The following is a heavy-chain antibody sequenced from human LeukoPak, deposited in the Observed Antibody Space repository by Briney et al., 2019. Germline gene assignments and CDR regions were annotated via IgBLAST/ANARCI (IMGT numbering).Heavy chain of an antibody. CDR3: ARDYLDYDFWSGYYGNWFDP. CDR1: GYTFTGYY. V-gene: IGHV1-2*06. CDR2: INPNSGGT. J-gene: IGHJ5*02. D-gene: IGHD3-3*01. Sequence: GASVKVSCKASGYTFTGYYMHWVRQAPGQGLEWMGRINPNSGGTNYAQKFQGRVTMTRDTSISTAYMELSRLRSDDTAAYYCARDYLDYDFWSGYYGNWFDPWGQGTLVTVSS.